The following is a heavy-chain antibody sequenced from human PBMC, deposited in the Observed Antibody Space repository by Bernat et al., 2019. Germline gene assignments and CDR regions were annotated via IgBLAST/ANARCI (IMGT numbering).Heavy chain of an antibody. D-gene: IGHD3-10*01. Sequence: QVQLQESGPGLVKPSQTLSLTCTVSGGSISSGDYYWSWIRQPPGKGLEWIGYIYYSGSTYYNPSLKSRVTISVDTSKNQFSLKLSSVTAADTAVYYCAREFRGFGESRIYNWFDPWGQGTLVTVSS. CDR1: GGSISSGDYY. CDR3: AREFRGFGESRIYNWFDP. V-gene: IGHV4-30-4*01. J-gene: IGHJ5*02. CDR2: IYYSGST.